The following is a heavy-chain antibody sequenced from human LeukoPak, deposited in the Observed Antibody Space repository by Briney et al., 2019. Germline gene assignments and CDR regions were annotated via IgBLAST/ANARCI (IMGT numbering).Heavy chain of an antibody. J-gene: IGHJ6*02. CDR1: GFTFSSYD. D-gene: IGHD4-17*01. CDR2: IGTAGDT. V-gene: IGHV3-13*01. Sequence: GGSLRLSCAAPGFTFSSYDMHWVRQATGKGLEWVSAIGTAGDTYYPGSVKGRFTISRENAKNSLYLQMNSLRAEDTAVYYCARENYGDYEGDGMVVWGQGTTVTVSS. CDR3: ARENYGDYEGDGMVV.